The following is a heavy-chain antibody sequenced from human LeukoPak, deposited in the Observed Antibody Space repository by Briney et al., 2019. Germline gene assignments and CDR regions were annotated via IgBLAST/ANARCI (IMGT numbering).Heavy chain of an antibody. J-gene: IGHJ1*01. Sequence: GGSLRLSCAASGFTFSSYAMHWVRQAPGKGLEWVAVISYDGSNKYYADSVKGRFTISRDNSKNTLYLQMNSLRAEDTAVYYCARDRVPVTGTKYFQHWGQGTLVIVSS. CDR3: ARDRVPVTGTKYFQH. V-gene: IGHV3-30-3*01. D-gene: IGHD1-14*01. CDR2: ISYDGSNK. CDR1: GFTFSSYA.